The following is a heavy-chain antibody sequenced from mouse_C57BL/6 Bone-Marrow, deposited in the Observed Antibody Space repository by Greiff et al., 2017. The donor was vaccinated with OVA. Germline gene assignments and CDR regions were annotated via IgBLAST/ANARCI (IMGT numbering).Heavy chain of an antibody. CDR3: ARDRGGNYYYAMDY. J-gene: IGHJ4*01. D-gene: IGHD2-1*01. CDR2: ISDGGSYT. CDR1: GFTFSSYA. Sequence: EVMLVESGGGLVKPGGSLKLSCAASGFTFSSYAMSWVRQTPEKRLEWVATISDGGSYTYYPDNVKGRFTISRDNAKNNLYLQMSHLKSEDTAMYYCARDRGGNYYYAMDYWGQGTSVTVSS. V-gene: IGHV5-4*01.